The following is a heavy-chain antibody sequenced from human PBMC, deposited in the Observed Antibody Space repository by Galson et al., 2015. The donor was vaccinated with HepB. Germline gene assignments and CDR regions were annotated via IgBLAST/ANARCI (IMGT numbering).Heavy chain of an antibody. CDR3: ARGHLKWENNWFDP. Sequence: SLRLSCAASGFTFSSYSMNWVRQAPGQGLEWVSSISSSSSYMYYADSVKGRFTISRDNAKNSLYLQMNSLRAEGTAVYYCARGHLKWENNWFDPWGRGTLVTVSS. CDR1: GFTFSSYS. CDR2: ISSSSSYM. J-gene: IGHJ5*02. V-gene: IGHV3-21*01. D-gene: IGHD1-26*01.